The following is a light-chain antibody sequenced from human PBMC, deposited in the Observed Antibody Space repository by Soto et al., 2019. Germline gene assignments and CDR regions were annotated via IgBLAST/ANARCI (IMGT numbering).Light chain of an antibody. Sequence: EIVLTQSPATLSLSPGERATLSCRASQSVSSYLAWYQQKPGQAPRLLIYDASNRATGIPARFSGSGSGTDFTLTISSLEPEDFAVYYCQQRSNWRAFGGATKVEIK. CDR2: DAS. V-gene: IGKV3-11*01. J-gene: IGKJ4*01. CDR1: QSVSSY. CDR3: QQRSNWRA.